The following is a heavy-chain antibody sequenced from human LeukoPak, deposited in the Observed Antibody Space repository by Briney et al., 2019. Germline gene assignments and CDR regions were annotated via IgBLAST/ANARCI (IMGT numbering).Heavy chain of an antibody. Sequence: PGRSLRLSCAASGFTFSSYAMHWVRQAPGKGLEWVAVISYDGSNKYYADSVKGRFTISRDNSKSTLYLQMNTLRAEDTAVYYCAKDLRGYSYGLDYWGQGTLVTVSS. D-gene: IGHD5-18*01. CDR3: AKDLRGYSYGLDY. CDR2: ISYDGSNK. V-gene: IGHV3-30-3*01. J-gene: IGHJ4*02. CDR1: GFTFSSYA.